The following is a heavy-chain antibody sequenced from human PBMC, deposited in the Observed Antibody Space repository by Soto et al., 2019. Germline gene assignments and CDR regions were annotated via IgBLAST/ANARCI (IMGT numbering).Heavy chain of an antibody. V-gene: IGHV5-10-1*01. CDR1: GYSFTSYW. Sequence: LKISCKGSGYSFTSYWISWVRQMPGKGLEWMGRIDPSDSYTNYSPSFQGHVTISADKSISTAYLQWSSLKASDTAMYYCARRYAYYDFWSGYYSHYYYGMDVWGQGTTVTVSS. CDR3: ARRYAYYDFWSGYYSHYYYGMDV. CDR2: IDPSDSYT. J-gene: IGHJ6*02. D-gene: IGHD3-3*01.